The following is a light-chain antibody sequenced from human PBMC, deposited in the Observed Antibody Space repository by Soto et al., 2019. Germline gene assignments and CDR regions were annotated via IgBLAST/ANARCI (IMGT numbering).Light chain of an antibody. CDR1: QSISSY. CDR2: TAS. V-gene: IGKV1-39*01. J-gene: IGKJ1*01. CDR3: QQSYSAPRT. Sequence: EIQMTQSPSSLSASVGERVTITCRASQSISSYLNWYQQKPGKAPKLLIYTASSLQSGVPSRFSGSGSGTDFTLTISSLQPEDFATYYCQQSYSAPRTFGQGTKVEIK.